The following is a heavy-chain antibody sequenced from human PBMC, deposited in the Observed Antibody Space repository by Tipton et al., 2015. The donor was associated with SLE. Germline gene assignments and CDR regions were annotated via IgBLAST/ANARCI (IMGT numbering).Heavy chain of an antibody. Sequence: TLSLTCALYGGSSSGYYWNWIRQPPGKGLEWIGEINHSGSTNYNPSLKSRVTISVDTSKNQFSLKLSSVTAADTAVYYCARAPGLERSYYYYYYMDVWAKGTTVTVSS. CDR1: GGSSSGYY. D-gene: IGHD1-1*01. CDR2: INHSGST. J-gene: IGHJ6*03. V-gene: IGHV4-34*01. CDR3: ARAPGLERSYYYYYYMDV.